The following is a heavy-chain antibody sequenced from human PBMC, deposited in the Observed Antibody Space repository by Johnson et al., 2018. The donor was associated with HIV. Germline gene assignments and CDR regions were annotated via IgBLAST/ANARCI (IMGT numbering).Heavy chain of an antibody. CDR3: ARVPSGTPSSI. J-gene: IGHJ3*02. CDR1: GFTLSDHY. Sequence: QVQLVESGGGVVQPGRSLRLSCAASGFTLSDHYMSWIRQPPGKGLEWISYISSSGTTIYYADSVKGRFTISRDNVKNSLYLQMNSLRAEDTAVYYCARVPSGTPSSIWGQGTKVTVS. CDR2: ISSSGTTI. V-gene: IGHV3-11*04. D-gene: IGHD1-1*01.